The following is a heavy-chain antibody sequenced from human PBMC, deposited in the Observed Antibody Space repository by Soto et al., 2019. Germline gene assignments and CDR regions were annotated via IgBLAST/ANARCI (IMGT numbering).Heavy chain of an antibody. CDR2: IYSNDEK. CDR1: GFSLSDARMA. CDR3: ARMVRLVGATYYLVY. J-gene: IGHJ4*02. V-gene: IGHV2-26*01. Sequence: QVTLKESGPVLVKPTETLTLTCSVSGFSLSDARMAVSWIRQPPGKSLELLAHIYSNDEKSYSTSLQRRLSISRDTSKSQVVRTMTNLDPVDTATYYCARMVRLVGATYYLVYGGQGSLVTVPS. D-gene: IGHD1-26*01.